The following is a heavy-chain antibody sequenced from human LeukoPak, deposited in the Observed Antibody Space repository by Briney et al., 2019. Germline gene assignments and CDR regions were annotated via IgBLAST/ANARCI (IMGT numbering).Heavy chain of an antibody. CDR3: VREMDGEYASGTLFDL. CDR1: HFVFSDHY. D-gene: IGHD3-10*01. V-gene: IGHV3-11*01. CDR2: ISSGGDSI. Sequence: PGGSLRLSCAASHFVFSDHYMSWVRQAPGKGLEGVAYISSGGDSILYADSVRGRFAISRDNAKNLLYLQINSLRVEDTAVYYCVREMDGEYASGTLFDLWGQGNMVTVSS. J-gene: IGHJ4*02.